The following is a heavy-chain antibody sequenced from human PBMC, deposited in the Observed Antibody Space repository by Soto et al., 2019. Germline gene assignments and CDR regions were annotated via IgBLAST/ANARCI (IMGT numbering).Heavy chain of an antibody. J-gene: IGHJ6*02. CDR1: GGTFSSYA. CDR3: ARMQSKDSSGYYYYYGMDV. Sequence: SVKVSCKASGGTFSSYAISWVRQAPGQGLEWMGGIIPIFGTANYAQKFQGRVTITADESTSTAYMELSSLRSEDTAVYYCARMQSKDSSGYYYYYGMDVWGQGTTVTVSS. D-gene: IGHD3-22*01. CDR2: IIPIFGTA. V-gene: IGHV1-69*13.